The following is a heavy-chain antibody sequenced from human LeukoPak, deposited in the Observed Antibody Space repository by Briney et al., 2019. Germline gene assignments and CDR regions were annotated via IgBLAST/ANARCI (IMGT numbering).Heavy chain of an antibody. CDR2: IYYSGST. J-gene: IGHJ2*01. D-gene: IGHD2-21*02. V-gene: IGHV4-59*01. Sequence: SETLSLTCTVSGGSISSYYWSWIRQPPGKGPEWIGYIYYSGSTNYNPSLKSRVTISVDTSKNQFSLKLSSVTAADTAVYYCARERASDSNWYFDLWGRGTLVTVSS. CDR1: GGSISSYY. CDR3: ARERASDSNWYFDL.